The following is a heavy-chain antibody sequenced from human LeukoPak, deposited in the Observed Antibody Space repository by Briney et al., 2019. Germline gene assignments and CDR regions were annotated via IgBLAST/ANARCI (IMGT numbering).Heavy chain of an antibody. CDR3: ARDYLYYYDTGGLDH. CDR2: IWYDGSNK. Sequence: GGSLRLSCAASGFTFSSYGMHWVRQAPGKGLEWVAVIWYDGSNKYYADSVKGRFTISRDNSKNTLYLQMNSLRAGDTAVYYCARDYLYYYDTGGLDHWGQGTQVTVSS. J-gene: IGHJ4*02. V-gene: IGHV3-33*01. CDR1: GFTFSSYG. D-gene: IGHD3-22*01.